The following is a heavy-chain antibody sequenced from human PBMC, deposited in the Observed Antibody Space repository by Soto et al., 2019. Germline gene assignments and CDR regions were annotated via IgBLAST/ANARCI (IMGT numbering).Heavy chain of an antibody. CDR2: MNPNSGNT. D-gene: IGHD6-19*01. V-gene: IGHV1-8*01. CDR1: GYAFTSYD. CDR3: ARRDSSGWYYYYYYGMDV. Sequence: ASVKVSCKASGYAFTSYDINWVRQATGQGLEWMGWMNPNSGNTGYAQKFQGRVTVTRNTSISTAYMELSSLRSEDTAVYYCARRDSSGWYYYYYYGMDVWGQGTTVTVSS. J-gene: IGHJ6*02.